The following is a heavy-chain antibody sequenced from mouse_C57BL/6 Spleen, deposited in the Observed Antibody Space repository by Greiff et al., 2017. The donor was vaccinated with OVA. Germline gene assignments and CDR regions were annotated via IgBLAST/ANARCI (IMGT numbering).Heavy chain of an antibody. CDR3: ARLGEYDDDYFDD. J-gene: IGHJ2*01. CDR1: GFTFSDYG. Sequence: EVKLVESGGGLVKPGGSLKLSCAASGFTFSDYGMHWVRQAPEKGLEWVAYISSGSSTIYYADTVKGRFTISRDNAKNTLFLQMTSLRSEDTAMYYCARLGEYDDDYFDDWGQGTTLTVSS. D-gene: IGHD2-4*01. CDR2: ISSGSSTI. V-gene: IGHV5-17*01.